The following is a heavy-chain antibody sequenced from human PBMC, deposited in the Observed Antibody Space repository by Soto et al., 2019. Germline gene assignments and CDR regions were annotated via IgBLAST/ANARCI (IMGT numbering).Heavy chain of an antibody. CDR3: ARDLIGYYDFWSGSEYWFDP. J-gene: IGHJ5*02. Sequence: ASVKVSCKASGYTFTGYYMHWVRQAPGQRLEWMGWINPNSGGTNYAQKFQGRVTMTRDTSISTAYMELSRLRSDDTAVYYCARDLIGYYDFWSGSEYWFDPWGQGTLVTVSS. CDR1: GYTFTGYY. CDR2: INPNSGGT. V-gene: IGHV1-2*02. D-gene: IGHD3-3*01.